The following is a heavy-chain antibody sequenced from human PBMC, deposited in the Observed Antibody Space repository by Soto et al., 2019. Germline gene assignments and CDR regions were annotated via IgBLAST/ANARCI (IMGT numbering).Heavy chain of an antibody. Sequence: EVQLLESGGGLVQPGGSLRLSCTASGFTFRNYAMIWVRQAPGKGLQWVSGISDSGAVIFHADSVRGRFTISRDNSKNRLYLQMNSLRAEDTALYYCAKCGKYDMLTGQWGFDPWGQGTLVTVSS. CDR3: AKCGKYDMLTGQWGFDP. CDR1: GFTFRNYA. J-gene: IGHJ5*02. D-gene: IGHD3-9*01. CDR2: ISDSGAVI. V-gene: IGHV3-23*01.